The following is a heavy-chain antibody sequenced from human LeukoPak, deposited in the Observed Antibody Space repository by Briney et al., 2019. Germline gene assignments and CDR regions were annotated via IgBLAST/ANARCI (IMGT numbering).Heavy chain of an antibody. CDR1: VGSFSGYY. V-gene: IGHV4-34*01. J-gene: IGHJ5*02. CDR2: INHSRST. D-gene: IGHD2-2*01. Sequence: SETLSLTCAVYVGSFSGYYCSCIRHPPGNGLEWMGEINHSRSTNYNPSLKSRATISVDTSKNQFSLKLSSVTAADTAVYYCARGRCSSTSCRLPFDPWGQGTLVTVSS. CDR3: ARGRCSSTSCRLPFDP.